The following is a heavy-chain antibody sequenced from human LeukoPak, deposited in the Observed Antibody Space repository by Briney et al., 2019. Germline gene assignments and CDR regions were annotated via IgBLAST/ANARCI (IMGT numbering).Heavy chain of an antibody. D-gene: IGHD5-18*01. CDR1: GGSISSGSYY. Sequence: SETLSLTCTVSGGSISSGSYYWGCIRQPPGKGLGWMGSIYYSGSPYYNPSLKSRVTISVDTSKHQFSLTLSSVTAADTAVYYCARLGYSYGYYSYYGMDVWGQGTTVTVSS. V-gene: IGHV4-39*01. CDR2: IYYSGSP. J-gene: IGHJ6*02. CDR3: ARLGYSYGYYSYYGMDV.